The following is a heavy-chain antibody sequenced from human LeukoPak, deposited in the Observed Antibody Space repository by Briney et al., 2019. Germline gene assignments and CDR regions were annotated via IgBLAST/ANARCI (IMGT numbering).Heavy chain of an antibody. CDR1: GFTFSSYG. V-gene: IGHV3-30*18. J-gene: IGHJ4*02. CDR2: ISYDGSNK. CDR3: AKDDYYYDSSGYYFADY. Sequence: GGSLRLSCAASGFTFSSYGMHWVRQAPGKGLEWVAVISYDGSNKYYADSVKGRFTISRDNSKNTLYLQMNSLRAEDTAVYYCAKDDYYYDSSGYYFADYWGQGTLVTVSS. D-gene: IGHD3-22*01.